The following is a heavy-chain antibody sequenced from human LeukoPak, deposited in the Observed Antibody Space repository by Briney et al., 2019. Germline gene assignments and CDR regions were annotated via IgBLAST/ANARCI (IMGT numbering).Heavy chain of an antibody. CDR1: GYTFTGYY. CDR2: INPNSGGT. CDR3: ARAAGARCTSCYSYYYYYMDV. J-gene: IGHJ6*03. V-gene: IGHV1-2*02. D-gene: IGHD2-2*02. Sequence: ASVKFSCKASGYTFTGYYMHWVRQAPGQGLEWMGWINPNSGGTNYAQKFQGRVTMTRDTSISTAYMELSRLRSDDTAVYYCARAAGARCTSCYSYYYYYMDVWGRGTTVTVSS.